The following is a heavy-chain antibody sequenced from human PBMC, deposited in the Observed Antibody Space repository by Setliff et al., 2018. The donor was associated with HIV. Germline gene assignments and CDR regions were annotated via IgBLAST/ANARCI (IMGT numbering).Heavy chain of an antibody. CDR3: ARDHQFYDICDY. J-gene: IGHJ4*02. V-gene: IGHV3-7*01. D-gene: IGHD3-9*01. CDR2: IKQDGSEK. CDR1: GFTFSTYW. Sequence: PGGSLRLSCAASGFTFSTYWMSWVRQAPGKGLEWVANIKQDGSEKNYMDSVKGRFTISRDNAKNSLYLQMNTLRAEDTAVYSCARDHQFYDICDYWGQGTLVTVSS.